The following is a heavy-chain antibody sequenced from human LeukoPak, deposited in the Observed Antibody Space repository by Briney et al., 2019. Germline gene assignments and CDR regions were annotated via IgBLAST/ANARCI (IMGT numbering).Heavy chain of an antibody. D-gene: IGHD3-22*01. CDR3: ARQAYYYDSSGYYYEFDY. J-gene: IGHJ4*02. Sequence: PGESLKISCKGSGYSFTSYWIGWVRQMPGKGLEWMGIIYPGDSDTRYSPSFQGQVTISADKSISTAYLQWSSLKASDTAMYYRARQAYYYDSSGYYYEFDYWGQGTLVTVSS. V-gene: IGHV5-51*01. CDR2: IYPGDSDT. CDR1: GYSFTSYW.